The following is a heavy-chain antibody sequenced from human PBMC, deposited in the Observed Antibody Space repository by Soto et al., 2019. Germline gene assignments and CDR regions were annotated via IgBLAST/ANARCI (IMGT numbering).Heavy chain of an antibody. CDR1: GGSISSSSYY. CDR3: ARHGYYYGSGSPY. J-gene: IGHJ4*02. CDR2: IYYSGST. V-gene: IGHV4-39*01. Sequence: SETLSLTCTVSGGSISSSSYYWGWIRQPPGKGLEWIGSIYYSGSTYYNPSLKSRVTISVDTSKNQFSLKLSSVTAADTAVYYCARHGYYYGSGSPYWGQGTLVTVSS. D-gene: IGHD3-10*01.